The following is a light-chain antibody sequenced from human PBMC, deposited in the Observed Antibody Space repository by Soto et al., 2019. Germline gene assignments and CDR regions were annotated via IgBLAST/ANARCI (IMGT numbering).Light chain of an antibody. Sequence: EIVLTQSPGTLSLPPGERATLSCRASPSVSSSYLAWYQQKPGQAPRLLIHGASSRATGIPDRFSGSGSGTDFTLTISRVEPEDFAVYYCQHYGSLVLTFGGGTKVEIK. CDR3: QHYGSLVLT. V-gene: IGKV3-20*01. J-gene: IGKJ4*01. CDR2: GAS. CDR1: PSVSSSY.